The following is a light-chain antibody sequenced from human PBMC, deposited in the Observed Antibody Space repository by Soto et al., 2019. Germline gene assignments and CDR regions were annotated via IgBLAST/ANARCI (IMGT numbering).Light chain of an antibody. CDR2: VGTGGIVG. V-gene: IGLV9-49*02. Sequence: QPVLTQPPSASASLGASVTLTCTLSSGYSNYKVDWYQQRPGKGPRFVMRVGTGGIVGSKGDGIPDRFSVLGSGLNRYLTIKNVQEGDESDYHCGADHGSGSNFVSVVFGGGTKLTVL. CDR1: SGYSNYK. CDR3: GADHGSGSNFVSVV. J-gene: IGLJ3*02.